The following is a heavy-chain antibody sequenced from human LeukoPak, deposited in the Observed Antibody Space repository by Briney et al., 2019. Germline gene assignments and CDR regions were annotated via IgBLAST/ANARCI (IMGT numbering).Heavy chain of an antibody. CDR3: AREDKGIEALDY. Sequence: QPGGSLRLSCAASGFTFSSYGMHWVRQAPGKGLEWVAVIWYDGSNKYYADSVKGRFTISRDNSKNTLYLQMNSLRAEDTAVYYCAREDKGIEALDYWGQGTLVTVSS. CDR1: GFTFSSYG. D-gene: IGHD6-13*01. V-gene: IGHV3-33*01. J-gene: IGHJ4*02. CDR2: IWYDGSNK.